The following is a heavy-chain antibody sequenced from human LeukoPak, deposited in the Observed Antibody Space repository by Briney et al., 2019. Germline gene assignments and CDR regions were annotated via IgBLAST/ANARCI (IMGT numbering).Heavy chain of an antibody. J-gene: IGHJ4*02. CDR2: IKQDGSEK. CDR3: AREWMPAMVRGPLGY. CDR1: GFTFSSYW. Sequence: GGSLRLSCAASGFTFSSYWMSWVRQAPGKGLEWVANIKQDGSEKYYVDSVKGRFTISRDNAKNSLYLQMNSLRAEDTAVYYCAREWMPAMVRGPLGYWGQGTLVTVSS. D-gene: IGHD3-10*01. V-gene: IGHV3-7*01.